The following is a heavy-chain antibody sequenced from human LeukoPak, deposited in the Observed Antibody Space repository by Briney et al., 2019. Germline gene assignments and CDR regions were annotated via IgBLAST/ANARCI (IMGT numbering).Heavy chain of an antibody. J-gene: IGHJ4*02. D-gene: IGHD4-23*01. CDR1: GGTFTSYY. Sequence: ASVKVSCKASGGTFTSYYMHWVRQAPGQGLEWMGIINPSGGSTNYAQKFQGRVTMTRDTSTSTVYMELSSLRSEDTAVYYCARGGTETTVAPYWGQGTLVTVSS. V-gene: IGHV1-46*01. CDR2: INPSGGST. CDR3: ARGGTETTVAPY.